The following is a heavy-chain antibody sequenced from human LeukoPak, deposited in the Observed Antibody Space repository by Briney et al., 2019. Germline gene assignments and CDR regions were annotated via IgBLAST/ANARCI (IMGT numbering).Heavy chain of an antibody. J-gene: IGHJ4*02. Sequence: PGGALRLSCAASRFTLTTHWMHWVRLAPRKGLVWVSRINPDGTSTSNADSVKGRFTISRDNATNTVHLQVNSLRAEDTAVYYCTRATAVAFDYWGQGTLVTV. CDR1: RFTLTTHW. CDR3: TRATAVAFDY. CDR2: INPDGTST. V-gene: IGHV3-74*01. D-gene: IGHD6-19*01.